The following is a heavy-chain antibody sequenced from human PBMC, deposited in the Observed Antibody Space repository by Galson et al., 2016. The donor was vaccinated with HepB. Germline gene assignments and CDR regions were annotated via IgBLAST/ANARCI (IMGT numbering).Heavy chain of an antibody. D-gene: IGHD1-14*01. CDR2: ISDSGVVI. J-gene: IGHJ4*02. Sequence: SLRLSCAASGFTFKDYYMNWIRQAPGKGLEWISYISDSGVVILYADSGKGRFTVSRDNAQNSLYLQMNSLRAEDTAVYYCARDPEVGFYYVDSWGQGTLVTVSS. V-gene: IGHV3-11*01. CDR1: GFTFKDYY. CDR3: ARDPEVGFYYVDS.